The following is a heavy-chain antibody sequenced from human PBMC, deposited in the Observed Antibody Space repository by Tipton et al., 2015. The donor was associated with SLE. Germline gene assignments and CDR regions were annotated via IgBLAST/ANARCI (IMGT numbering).Heavy chain of an antibody. CDR1: GYSISSGYY. CDR3: ARDEYRYDATGYHLLGHFDF. V-gene: IGHV4-38-2*02. CDR2: VHHSGST. D-gene: IGHD3-22*01. J-gene: IGHJ4*02. Sequence: TLSLTCTVSGYSISSGYYWGWIRQPPGKGLAWIGSVHHSGSTYYSPSLKSRVTISADTSKNQFSLKLTSVTAADTAVYYCARDEYRYDATGYHLLGHFDFWGQGTLVTVSS.